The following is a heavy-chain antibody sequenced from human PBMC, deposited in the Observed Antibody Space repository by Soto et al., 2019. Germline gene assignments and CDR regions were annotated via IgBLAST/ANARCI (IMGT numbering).Heavy chain of an antibody. CDR2: INPNSGGT. V-gene: IGHV1-2*02. D-gene: IGHD3-10*01. CDR1: GCTFTGYY. J-gene: IGHJ6*02. CDR3: ARDRIAMVRGPYYGMDV. Sequence: GASVKVPCKASGCTFTGYYMHWVRQAPGQGLEWMGGINPNSGGTNYAQKFQGRVTMTRDKSISTAYMELSRLRSDDTAVYYCARDRIAMVRGPYYGMDVWGQGATVPVSS.